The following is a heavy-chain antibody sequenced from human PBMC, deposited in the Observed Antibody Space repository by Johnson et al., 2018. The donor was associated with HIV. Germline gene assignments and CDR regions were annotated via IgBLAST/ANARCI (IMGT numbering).Heavy chain of an antibody. CDR3: ARGEQWSLLGAFDI. J-gene: IGHJ3*02. CDR1: GFTVSSNY. CDR2: FYSGGFT. D-gene: IGHD6-19*01. Sequence: VQLVESGGGLVQPGGSLRLSCAASGFTVSSNYMSWVRQAPGKGLEWVSVFYSGGFTYYADSVKGRFTISRDNSKNTLYLQMNSLRAEDTAVYYCARGEQWSLLGAFDIWGQGIMVTVSS. V-gene: IGHV3-66*01.